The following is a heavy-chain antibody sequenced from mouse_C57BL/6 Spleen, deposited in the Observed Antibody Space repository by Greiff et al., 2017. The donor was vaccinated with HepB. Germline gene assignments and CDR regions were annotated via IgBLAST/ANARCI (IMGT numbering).Heavy chain of an antibody. Sequence: EVQLQQSGPGLVKPSQSLSLTCSVTGYSITSGYYWNWIRQFPGNKLEWMGYISYDGSNNYNPSLKNRISITRDTSKNQFFLKLNSVTTEDTATYYCAREGDITTVVATNWYFDVWGTGTTVTVSS. CDR2: ISYDGSN. J-gene: IGHJ1*03. CDR3: AREGDITTVVATNWYFDV. CDR1: GYSITSGYY. V-gene: IGHV3-6*01. D-gene: IGHD1-1*01.